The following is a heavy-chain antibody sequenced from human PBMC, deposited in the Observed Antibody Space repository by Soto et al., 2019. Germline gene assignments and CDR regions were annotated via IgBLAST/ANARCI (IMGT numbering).Heavy chain of an antibody. Sequence: GGSLRLSSAASGFTFSSYVMSWVRQAPGKGLEWVSGISGSGLSTNYADSVKGRFTISRDNSKNTLYLQMNSLRAEDTAVYYCARRRSGGGPQPDDYWGQGT. J-gene: IGHJ4*02. CDR1: GFTFSSYV. D-gene: IGHD3-3*01. CDR3: ARRRSGGGPQPDDY. CDR2: ISGSGLST. V-gene: IGHV3-23*01.